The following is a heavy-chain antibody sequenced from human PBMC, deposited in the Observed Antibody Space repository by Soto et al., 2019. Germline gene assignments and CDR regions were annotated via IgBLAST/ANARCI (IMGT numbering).Heavy chain of an antibody. V-gene: IGHV3-48*02. CDR3: ARGSSNRAYYFDF. J-gene: IGHJ4*02. Sequence: EVPLVESGGGLVQPGGSLRLSCAASGFTYSSYSLNRVRQAPGKGLEWVSYITSSGTTVYYADSVRGRFTISRDNAKNSLYLQMNSLRDDDTAVYYCARGSSNRAYYFDFWGQGTLVTVTS. D-gene: IGHD6-13*01. CDR2: ITSSGTTV. CDR1: GFTYSSYS.